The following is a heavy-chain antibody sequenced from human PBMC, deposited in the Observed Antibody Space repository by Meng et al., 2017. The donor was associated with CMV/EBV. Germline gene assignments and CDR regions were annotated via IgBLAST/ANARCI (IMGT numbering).Heavy chain of an antibody. J-gene: IGHJ3*02. D-gene: IGHD6-25*01. V-gene: IGHV1-69*02. CDR1: GGTFSSYT. CDR2: IIPILGIA. CDR3: ATEGGSGYGGLDI. Sequence: SVKVSCKASGGTFSSYTISWVRQAPGQGLEWMGRIIPILGIANYAQKFQGRATITADKSTSTAYMELSSLRSEDTAVYYCATEGGSGYGGLDIWGQGTMVTVSS.